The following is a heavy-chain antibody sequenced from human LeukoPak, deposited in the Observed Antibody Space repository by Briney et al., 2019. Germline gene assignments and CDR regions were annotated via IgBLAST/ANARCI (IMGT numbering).Heavy chain of an antibody. CDR1: GFTVTSNY. D-gene: IGHD3-16*02. CDR2: IYSGGST. J-gene: IGHJ4*02. V-gene: IGHV3-53*04. Sequence: GSLRLSSAASGFTVTSNYVSWGRQAPRKGLEWVSVIYSGGSTYYADSVKGRFTISRHNSKNTLYLQMNSLRAEDTAVYYCARDGPGAAIDYWGQGTLVTVSS. CDR3: ARDGPGAAIDY.